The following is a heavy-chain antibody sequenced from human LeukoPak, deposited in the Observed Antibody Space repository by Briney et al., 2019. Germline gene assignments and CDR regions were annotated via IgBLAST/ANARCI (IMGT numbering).Heavy chain of an antibody. V-gene: IGHV4-61*02. D-gene: IGHD3-22*01. CDR2: IYTSGST. J-gene: IGHJ5*02. Sequence: SETLSLTCTVSGGSINSGSYYWSWLRQPAGKGLEWIGRIYTSGSTNYNPSLKSRVTISVDTSENQFSLKLSSVTAADTAMYYCARDTGYHDSSGYLNWFDPWGQGTLVTVSS. CDR1: GGSINSGSYY. CDR3: ARDTGYHDSSGYLNWFDP.